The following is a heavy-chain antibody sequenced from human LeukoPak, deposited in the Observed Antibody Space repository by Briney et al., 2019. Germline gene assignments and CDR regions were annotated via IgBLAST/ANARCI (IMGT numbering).Heavy chain of an antibody. Sequence: ASVKVSCKVSGYTLTELSMHWVRQAPGKGLEWMGGFDPEDGETIYAQKFQGRVTMTEDTSTDTAYMELSSLRSEDTAVYYCATASPVLRYFDWSYQHWGQGTLVTVSS. CDR1: GYTLTELS. V-gene: IGHV1-24*01. CDR3: ATASPVLRYFDWSYQH. D-gene: IGHD3-9*01. CDR2: FDPEDGET. J-gene: IGHJ4*02.